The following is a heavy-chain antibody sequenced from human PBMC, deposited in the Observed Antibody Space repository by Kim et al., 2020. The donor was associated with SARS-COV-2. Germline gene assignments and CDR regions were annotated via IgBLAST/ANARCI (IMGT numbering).Heavy chain of an antibody. Sequence: SETLSLTCTVSGYSISSGYYWGWIRQPPGKGLEWIGSIYHSGSTYYNPSLKSRVTISVDTSKNQFSLKLSSVTAADTAVYYCARVSKFGSSSWAYYYYGMDVWGQGTTVTVSS. J-gene: IGHJ6*02. CDR2: IYHSGST. D-gene: IGHD6-13*01. CDR1: GYSISSGYY. V-gene: IGHV4-38-2*02. CDR3: ARVSKFGSSSWAYYYYGMDV.